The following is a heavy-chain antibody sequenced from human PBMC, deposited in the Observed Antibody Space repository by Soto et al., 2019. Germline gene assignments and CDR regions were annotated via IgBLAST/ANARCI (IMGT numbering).Heavy chain of an antibody. Sequence: GASVKVSCKASGGTFRNHVFNWVRQAPGQGLEWMGGIIPIIGTPNYAQKFQGRVTITADASTNTVYLEVSSLRSQDTAVYYCARDLEFRDGNISHLDYWGQGTLVT. CDR1: GGTFRNHV. CDR2: IIPIIGTP. J-gene: IGHJ4*02. V-gene: IGHV1-69*13. CDR3: ARDLEFRDGNISHLDY. D-gene: IGHD3-10*01.